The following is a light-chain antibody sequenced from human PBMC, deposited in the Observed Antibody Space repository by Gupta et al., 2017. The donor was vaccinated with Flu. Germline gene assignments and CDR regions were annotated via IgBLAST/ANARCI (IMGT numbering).Light chain of an antibody. CDR3: MQALQTHT. CDR1: QSLLHSNGHNY. Sequence: PVIPGEPASFSCRSSQSLLHSNGHNYLDWYVQKPGQSPQLLIYLGFNRAYGVPDRFSGSGSGTDFTLKSSRVEAEDVGVYYCMQALQTHTFGQGTRLEIK. CDR2: LGF. V-gene: IGKV2-28*01. J-gene: IGKJ5*01.